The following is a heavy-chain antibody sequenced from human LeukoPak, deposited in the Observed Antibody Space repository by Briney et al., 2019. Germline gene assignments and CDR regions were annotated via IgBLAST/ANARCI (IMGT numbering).Heavy chain of an antibody. CDR2: VSSDGSNQ. J-gene: IGHJ3*02. V-gene: IGHV3-30*04. CDR1: GFTFTNFA. CDR3: ARAHAFDI. Sequence: GGSLRLSCAASGFTFTNFAMHWVRQAPGKGLEWVTLVSSDGSNQYYADSVKGRFTVSRDNSDNTLSLQMNSLRPEDTAVYYCARAHAFDIRGQGTMVIVSS.